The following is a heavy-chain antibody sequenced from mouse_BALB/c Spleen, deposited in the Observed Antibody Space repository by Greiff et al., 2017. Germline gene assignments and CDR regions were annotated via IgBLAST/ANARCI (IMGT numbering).Heavy chain of an antibody. CDR3: ARPFYYGSSYEGGY. J-gene: IGHJ2*01. V-gene: IGHV1-7*01. D-gene: IGHD1-1*01. CDR2: INPSTGYT. CDR1: GYTFTSYW. Sequence: QVQLQQSGAELAKPGASVKMSCKASGYTFTSYWMHWVKQRPGQGLEWIGYINPSTGYTEYNQKFKDKATLTADKSSSTAYMQLSSLTSEDSAVYYCARPFYYGSSYEGGYWGQGTTLTVSS.